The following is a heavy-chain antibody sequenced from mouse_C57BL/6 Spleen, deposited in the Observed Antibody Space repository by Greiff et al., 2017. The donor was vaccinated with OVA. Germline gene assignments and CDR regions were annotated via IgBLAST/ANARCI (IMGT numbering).Heavy chain of an antibody. D-gene: IGHD2-3*01. CDR3: ARGGYDGYHVGAMDY. CDR2: INYDGSST. J-gene: IGHJ4*01. CDR1: GFTFSDYY. Sequence: EVKVVESEGGLVQPGSSMKLSCTASGFTFSDYYMAWVRQVPEKGLEWVANINYDGSSTYYLDSLKSRFIISRDNAKNILYLQMSSLKSEDTATYYCARGGYDGYHVGAMDYWGQGTSVTVSS. V-gene: IGHV5-16*01.